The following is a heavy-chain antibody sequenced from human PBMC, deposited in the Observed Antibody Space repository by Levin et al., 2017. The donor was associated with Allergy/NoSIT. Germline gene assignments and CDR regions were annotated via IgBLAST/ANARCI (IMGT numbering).Heavy chain of an antibody. CDR1: GFPFSSYG. V-gene: IGHV3-30*18. Sequence: GGSLRLSCAASGFPFSSYGMHWVRQAPGKGLEWVAVISYDGSNKYYADSVKGRFTISRDNSKNTLYLQMNSLRAEDTAVYYCAKDWYYDSSGRFDYWGQGTLVTVSS. D-gene: IGHD3-22*01. CDR3: AKDWYYDSSGRFDY. J-gene: IGHJ4*02. CDR2: ISYDGSNK.